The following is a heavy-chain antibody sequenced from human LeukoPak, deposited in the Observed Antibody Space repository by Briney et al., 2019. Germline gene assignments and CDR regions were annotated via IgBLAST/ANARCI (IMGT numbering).Heavy chain of an antibody. CDR2: IRGNGET. Sequence: GGSLRLSCAASGLSFSSFAMSWVRQGPARGLEWVSSIRGNGETFYADSVKGRFTLSSDSSRNPVYFQLNNLRVEDTAIYYCAKDPPILRWSFDYWGQGTLVTVSS. CDR3: AKDPPILRWSFDY. V-gene: IGHV3-23*01. J-gene: IGHJ4*02. CDR1: GLSFSSFA. D-gene: IGHD4-23*01.